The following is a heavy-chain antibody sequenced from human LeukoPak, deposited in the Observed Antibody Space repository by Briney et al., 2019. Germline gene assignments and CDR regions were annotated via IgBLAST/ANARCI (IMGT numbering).Heavy chain of an antibody. V-gene: IGHV4-31*03. D-gene: IGHD4-17*01. CDR1: GGSISSGGYY. CDR3: ARDHYGDYTFDI. J-gene: IGHJ3*02. CDR2: IYYSGST. Sequence: PSETLSLTCIVSGGSISSGGYYWSWIRQHPGKGLEWIGYIYYSGSTYYNPSLKSRVTISVDTSKNQFSLKLSSVTAADTAVYYCARDHYGDYTFDIWGQGTMVTVSS.